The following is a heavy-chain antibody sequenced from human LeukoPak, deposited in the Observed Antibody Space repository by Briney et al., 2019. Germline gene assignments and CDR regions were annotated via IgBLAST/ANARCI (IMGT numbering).Heavy chain of an antibody. Sequence: SETLSLTCAVYGGSFSGYYWSWIRQPPGKGLEWIGEINHSGSTNYNPSLKSRVTISVDTSKNQFSLKLSSVTAADTAVYYCAGDTRVHYYDSSGPVDYWGQGTLVTVSS. CDR1: GGSFSGYY. D-gene: IGHD3-22*01. V-gene: IGHV4-34*01. J-gene: IGHJ4*02. CDR3: AGDTRVHYYDSSGPVDY. CDR2: INHSGST.